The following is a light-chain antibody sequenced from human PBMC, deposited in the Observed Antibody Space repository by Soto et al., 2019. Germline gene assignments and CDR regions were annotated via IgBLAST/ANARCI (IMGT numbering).Light chain of an antibody. V-gene: IGKV4-1*01. CDR1: QSVLYSSNNKNY. CDR2: WAS. CDR3: QQYYRPWT. Sequence: DIVMTQSPDSLAASLGERATINCKSSQSVLYSSNNKNYLAWYQQKPGHPPKLLIYWASTRESGVPDRFSGSGSGTDFTLTISSLQAEDVAVYYCQQYYRPWTFGQGTKVEIK. J-gene: IGKJ1*01.